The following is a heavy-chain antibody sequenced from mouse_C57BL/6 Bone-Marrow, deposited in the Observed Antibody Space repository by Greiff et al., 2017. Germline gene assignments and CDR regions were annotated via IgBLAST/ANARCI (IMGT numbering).Heavy chain of an antibody. J-gene: IGHJ2*01. V-gene: IGHV1-81*01. D-gene: IGHD4-1*01. CDR3: ARGGGDNWDARGYFDY. CDR1: GYTFTSYG. CDR2: IYPRSGNT. Sequence: QVQLQQSGAELARPGASVKLSCKASGYTFTSYGISWVKQRTGQGLEWIGEIYPRSGNTYYNEKFKGKDTLTADKSSSTAYMELRSLTSDDSAVYFCARGGGDNWDARGYFDYGGQGTTLTVSS.